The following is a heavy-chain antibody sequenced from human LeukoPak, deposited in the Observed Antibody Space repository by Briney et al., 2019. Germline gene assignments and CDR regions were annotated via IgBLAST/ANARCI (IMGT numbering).Heavy chain of an antibody. D-gene: IGHD3-10*01. CDR1: GYSISSGYY. J-gene: IGHJ4*02. CDR3: ARHQDRVYYFDY. Sequence: SETLSLTCTVSGYSISSGYYWGRIRQPPGKGLEWIGSIYHSGSTYYNPSLKSRVTISVDTSKNQFSLKLSSVTAADTAVYYCARHQDRVYYFDYWGQGTLVTVSS. CDR2: IYHSGST. V-gene: IGHV4-38-2*02.